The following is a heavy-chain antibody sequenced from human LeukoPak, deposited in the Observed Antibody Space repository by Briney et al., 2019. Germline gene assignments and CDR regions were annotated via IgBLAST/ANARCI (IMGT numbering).Heavy chain of an antibody. V-gene: IGHV3-23*01. D-gene: IGHD6-19*01. CDR2: VSDSGGST. CDR3: AKGGGWLYYFDY. CDR1: GFTFSDHA. J-gene: IGHJ4*02. Sequence: QAGGSLRLSCAASGFTFSDHAVNWVRQAPGKGLEWVSAVSDSGGSTYYADSVKGRFTISRDNSKNTLYLQMNSLRAEDTAVYYCAKGGGWLYYFDYWGQGTLVTVSS.